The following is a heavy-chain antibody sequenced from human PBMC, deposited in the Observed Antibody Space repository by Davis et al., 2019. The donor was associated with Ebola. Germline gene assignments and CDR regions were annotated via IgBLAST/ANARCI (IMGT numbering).Heavy chain of an antibody. V-gene: IGHV1-8*03. CDR3: ARGPDCSSISCNYWFDP. CDR2: MNPNSGNT. J-gene: IGHJ5*02. Sequence: ASVKVSCKASGYTFTSYDINWVRQATGQGLEWMGWMNPNSGNTGYAQKFRGRVTITRNTSISTAYMELSSLRSEDTAVYYCARGPDCSSISCNYWFDPWGQGTLVTVSS. CDR1: GYTFTSYD. D-gene: IGHD2-2*01.